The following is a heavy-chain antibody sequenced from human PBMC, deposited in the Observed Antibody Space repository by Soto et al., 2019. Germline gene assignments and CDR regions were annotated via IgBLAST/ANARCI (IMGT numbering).Heavy chain of an antibody. CDR2: ISAYNGNT. Sequence: ASVKVSCKASGYTFTSYGISWVRQAPGQGLEWMGWISAYNGNTNYAQKLQGRVTMTTDTSTSTAYMELRSLRSDDTAVYYCARVVSSPYRKQLVPYHYYYMDVWGKGTTVTVSS. J-gene: IGHJ6*03. D-gene: IGHD6-13*01. CDR1: GYTFTSYG. CDR3: ARVVSSPYRKQLVPYHYYYMDV. V-gene: IGHV1-18*01.